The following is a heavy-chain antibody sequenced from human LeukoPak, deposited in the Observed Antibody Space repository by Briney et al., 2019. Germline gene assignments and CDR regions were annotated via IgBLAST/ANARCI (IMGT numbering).Heavy chain of an antibody. CDR2: IYYSGST. CDR1: GGSISSYY. Sequence: SETLSLTCTVSGGSISSYYWSWIRQPPGKGLEWIGYIYYSGSTNYNPSLKSRVTISVDTSKNQFSLKLSCVTAADTAVYYCARSPHGYGLIYYFDCWGQGTLVTVSS. CDR3: ARSPHGYGLIYYFDC. D-gene: IGHD5-18*01. V-gene: IGHV4-59*08. J-gene: IGHJ4*02.